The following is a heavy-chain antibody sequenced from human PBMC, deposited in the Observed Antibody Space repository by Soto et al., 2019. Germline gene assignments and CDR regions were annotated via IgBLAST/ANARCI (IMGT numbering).Heavy chain of an antibody. CDR1: GYSFTSYW. CDR2: IYPGDSDT. Sequence: GESRKISCKGSGYSFTSYWIGWVRQMPGKGLEWMGIIYPGDSDTRYSPSFQGQVTISADKSIRTAYLQWSSLKASDTAMYYCARLPTVQQLVLPWSAPWPHATLVPAPS. D-gene: IGHD6-13*01. CDR3: ARLPTVQQLVLPWSAP. V-gene: IGHV5-51*01. J-gene: IGHJ5*02.